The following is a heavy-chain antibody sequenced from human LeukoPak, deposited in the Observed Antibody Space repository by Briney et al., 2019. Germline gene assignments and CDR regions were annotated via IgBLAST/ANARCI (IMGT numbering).Heavy chain of an antibody. CDR1: GYTFNDYF. J-gene: IGHJ4*02. D-gene: IGHD3/OR15-3a*01. Sequence: ASVKVSCKTSGYTFNDYFMHWARQAPGQGLEWMGWINPDLGGTNYAQKFRGRVTMTRDTSISTAYMELSGLRSNDTAVYYCVREAGLYYFDYWGQGTLVTVSS. CDR3: VREAGLYYFDY. V-gene: IGHV1-2*02. CDR2: INPDLGGT.